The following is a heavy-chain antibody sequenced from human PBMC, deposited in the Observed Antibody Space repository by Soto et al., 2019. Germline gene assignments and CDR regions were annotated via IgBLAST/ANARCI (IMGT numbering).Heavy chain of an antibody. J-gene: IGHJ4*02. CDR3: ARGIEWELGGPDY. V-gene: IGHV3-30-3*01. Sequence: QVQLVASGGGVVQPGRSLRLSCAASGFTFSSYAMHWVRQAPGKGLEWVAVISYDGSNKYYADSVKGRFTISRDNSQNTLYLQMNSLRAEDTAVYYCARGIEWELGGPDYWGQGTLVTVSS. CDR1: GFTFSSYA. CDR2: ISYDGSNK. D-gene: IGHD1-26*01.